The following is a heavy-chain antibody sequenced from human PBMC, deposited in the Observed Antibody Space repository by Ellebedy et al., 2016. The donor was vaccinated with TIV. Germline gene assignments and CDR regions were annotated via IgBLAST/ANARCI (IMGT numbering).Heavy chain of an antibody. CDR2: VFYSGST. CDR1: GGSISSSDYY. V-gene: IGHV4-39*01. J-gene: IGHJ6*03. CDR3: ARRHLDSYYYYMDV. Sequence: SETLSLTXTVSGGSISSSDYYWGWIRQPPGKGLEWIGSVFYSGSTYYNPSLKSRVTMSVDTSKNQFSLQLTSVTAADTAVYHCARRHLDSYYYYMDVWGKGTTVTVSS.